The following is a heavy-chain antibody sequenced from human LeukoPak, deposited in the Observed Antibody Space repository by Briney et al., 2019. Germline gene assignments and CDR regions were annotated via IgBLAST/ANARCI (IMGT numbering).Heavy chain of an antibody. CDR1: GYTFTGYY. V-gene: IGHV1-2*02. J-gene: IGHJ5*02. CDR3: ARNYDFWSGYDPNWFDP. Sequence: ASVKVSCMASGYTFTGYYMHWVRQAPGQGLEWMGWINPNSGGTNYAQKFQGRVTMTRDTAISTAYMELSRLRSDDTAVYYCARNYDFWSGYDPNWFDPWGQGTLVTVSS. CDR2: INPNSGGT. D-gene: IGHD3-3*01.